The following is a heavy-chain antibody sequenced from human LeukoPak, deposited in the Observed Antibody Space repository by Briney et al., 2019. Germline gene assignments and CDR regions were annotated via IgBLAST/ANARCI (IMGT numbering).Heavy chain of an antibody. D-gene: IGHD5-12*01. V-gene: IGHV3-7*01. CDR1: GFTFSSYW. J-gene: IGHJ4*02. CDR3: ARNGGYDYFDY. Sequence: PGGSLRLSCAASGFTFSSYWMGWVRQAPGKGLEWVANIKQDGSDKYYVDSVKGRFRISRDNAKNSLYLQMNSLRAEDTAVYYCARNGGYDYFDYWGQGTLVTVSS. CDR2: IKQDGSDK.